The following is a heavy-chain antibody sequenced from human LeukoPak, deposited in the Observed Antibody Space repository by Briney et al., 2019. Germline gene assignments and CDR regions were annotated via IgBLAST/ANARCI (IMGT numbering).Heavy chain of an antibody. V-gene: IGHV3-21*01. Sequence: GGSLRLSCAASGFTFSSYSMNWVRQAPGKGLEWVPSISSSSSYIYYADSVKGRFTISRDNAKNSLYLQMNSLRAEDTAVYYCARELLWFGELSYYYGMDVWGQGTTVTVSS. D-gene: IGHD3-10*01. CDR1: GFTFSSYS. CDR3: ARELLWFGELSYYYGMDV. CDR2: ISSSSSYI. J-gene: IGHJ6*02.